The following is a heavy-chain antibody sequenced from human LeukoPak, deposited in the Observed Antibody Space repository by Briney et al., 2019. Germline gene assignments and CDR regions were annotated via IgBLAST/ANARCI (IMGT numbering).Heavy chain of an antibody. CDR3: AKEQAGQMTTLVTMYFDY. CDR1: GSTFSNYS. Sequence: GGSLRLSCAASGSTFSNYSMSWVRQAPGQGLEWVSAVSGSGGSSVYADSLKGRFTISRDHSKNTLYPHMNSLRAEDTAVYYCAKEQAGQMTTLVTMYFDYWGQGTLVTVSS. V-gene: IGHV3-23*01. D-gene: IGHD4-23*01. J-gene: IGHJ4*02. CDR2: VSGSGGSS.